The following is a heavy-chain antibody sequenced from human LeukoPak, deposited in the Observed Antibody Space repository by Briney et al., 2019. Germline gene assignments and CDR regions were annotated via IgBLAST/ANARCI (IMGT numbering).Heavy chain of an antibody. CDR2: INWNSGSK. Sequence: GGSLRLSCAGSGFSFSSYAIHWVRQAPGKGLEWVSGINWNSGSKHYADSVKGRFTISRDNAKNSLYLQMNSLRAEDTALYYCAKDFSSGYYYFDYWGQGTLVTVSS. CDR1: GFSFSSYA. J-gene: IGHJ4*02. CDR3: AKDFSSGYYYFDY. D-gene: IGHD3-22*01. V-gene: IGHV3-9*01.